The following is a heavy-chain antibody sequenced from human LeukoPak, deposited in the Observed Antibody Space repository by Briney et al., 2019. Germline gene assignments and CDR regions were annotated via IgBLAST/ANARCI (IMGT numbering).Heavy chain of an antibody. Sequence: PSETLSLTCTVSGGSISSSSYYWGWIRQPPGKGLEWIGSIYYSGSTYYNPSLKSRVTISVDTSKNQFSLKLSSVTAADTAVYYCARARVGIDAFDIWGQGTMVTVSS. CDR1: GGSISSSSYY. D-gene: IGHD1-26*01. V-gene: IGHV4-39*07. CDR2: IYYSGST. CDR3: ARARVGIDAFDI. J-gene: IGHJ3*02.